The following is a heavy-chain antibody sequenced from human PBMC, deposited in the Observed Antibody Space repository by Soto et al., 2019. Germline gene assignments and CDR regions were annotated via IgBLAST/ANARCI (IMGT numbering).Heavy chain of an antibody. J-gene: IGHJ1*01. CDR1: GYTLTELS. Sequence: ASVKVSCKVSGYTLTELSMHWVRQAPGKGLEWMGGFDPEDGETIYAQKFQGRVTMTEDTSTDTACMELSSLRSEDTAVYYCATASMVTAIYPSFQHWGQGTLVTVS. D-gene: IGHD2-21*02. CDR2: FDPEDGET. CDR3: ATASMVTAIYPSFQH. V-gene: IGHV1-24*01.